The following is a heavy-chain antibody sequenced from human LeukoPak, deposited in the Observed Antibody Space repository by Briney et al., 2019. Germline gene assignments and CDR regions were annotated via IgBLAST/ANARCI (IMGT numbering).Heavy chain of an antibody. J-gene: IGHJ4*02. CDR3: AREGIAVAGTFDY. Sequence: SETLSLTCTVSGYSISSGYYWGWIRQPPGKGLGWIGSIYHSGSTYYNPSLKSRVTISVDTSKNQFSLKLSSVTAADTAVYYCAREGIAVAGTFDYWGQGTLVTVSS. V-gene: IGHV4-38-2*02. CDR1: GYSISSGYY. CDR2: IYHSGST. D-gene: IGHD6-19*01.